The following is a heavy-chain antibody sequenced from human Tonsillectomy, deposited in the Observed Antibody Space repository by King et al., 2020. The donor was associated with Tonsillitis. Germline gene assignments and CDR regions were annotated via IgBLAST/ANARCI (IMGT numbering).Heavy chain of an antibody. J-gene: IGHJ4*02. CDR3: AKGQLTGDYDTYFDY. CDR2: LTDTGSRT. Sequence: VQLVESGGAWIQPGGSLRLSCAASGFTFSIYTMTWVRQAPGKGLEWVSVLTDTGSRTFYAESVRGRFTISRDNSKNTLFLQMNSLRDEDTAVYYCAKGQLTGDYDTYFDYWGQGTLVTVSS. D-gene: IGHD3-9*01. CDR1: GFTFSIYT. V-gene: IGHV3-23*04.